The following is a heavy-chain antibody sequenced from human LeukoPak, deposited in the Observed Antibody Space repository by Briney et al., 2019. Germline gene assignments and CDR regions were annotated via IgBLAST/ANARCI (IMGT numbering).Heavy chain of an antibody. CDR1: GFTFSYYW. Sequence: GGSLRLSCAASGFTFSYYWMHWVRQAPGKGLEWVSLISWDGGSTYYADSVKGRFTISRDNSKNSLYLQMNSLRAEDTALYYCAKGRGRGWSSGSLDYWGQGTLVTVSS. J-gene: IGHJ4*02. D-gene: IGHD6-19*01. V-gene: IGHV3-43D*03. CDR2: ISWDGGST. CDR3: AKGRGRGWSSGSLDY.